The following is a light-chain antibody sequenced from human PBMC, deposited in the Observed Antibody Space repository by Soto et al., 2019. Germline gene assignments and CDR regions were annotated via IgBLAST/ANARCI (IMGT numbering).Light chain of an antibody. CDR3: SSYAGNSVV. J-gene: IGLJ2*01. CDR1: SSDIGGYNY. CDR2: EVS. V-gene: IGLV2-8*01. Sequence: QSALTQPPSASGSPGQSVTISCTGTSSDIGGYNYVSWYQQNPGKAPKLIIFEVSKRPSGVPDRFSGSKSGNTASLTVSGLQAQDEADYFCSSYAGNSVVFGGGTQQTVL.